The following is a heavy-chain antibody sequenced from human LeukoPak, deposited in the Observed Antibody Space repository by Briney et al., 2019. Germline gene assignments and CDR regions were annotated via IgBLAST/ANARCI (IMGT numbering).Heavy chain of an antibody. CDR1: GFTFSSYA. CDR3: ARAKLEGGIQLWPLDY. J-gene: IGHJ4*02. D-gene: IGHD5-18*01. CDR2: ISWNSGSI. Sequence: GGSLRLSCAASGFTFSSYAMNWVRQAPGKGLEWVSGISWNSGSIGYADSVKGRFTISRDNAKNSLYLQMNSLRAEDTAVYYCARAKLEGGIQLWPLDYWGQGTLVTVSS. V-gene: IGHV3-9*01.